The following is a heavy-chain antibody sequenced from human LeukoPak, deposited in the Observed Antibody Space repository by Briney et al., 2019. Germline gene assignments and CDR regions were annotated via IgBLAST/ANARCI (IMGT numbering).Heavy chain of an antibody. V-gene: IGHV4-34*01. CDR1: GGSFSGYY. CDR2: INHSGST. Sequence: TPSETLSLTRAVYGGSFSGYYWSWIRQPPGKGLEWIGEINHSGSTNYNPSLKSRVTISVDASKNQFSLKLSSVTAADTAAYYCAREMVRPGGAKDDYWGQGTLVTVSS. D-gene: IGHD3-10*01. J-gene: IGHJ4*02. CDR3: AREMVRPGGAKDDY.